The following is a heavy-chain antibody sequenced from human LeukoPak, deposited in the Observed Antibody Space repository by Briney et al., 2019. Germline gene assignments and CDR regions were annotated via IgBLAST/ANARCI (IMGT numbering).Heavy chain of an antibody. Sequence: GGSLRLSCVASGFTFSNYAVTWVRQAPGKGLEWVSTISGSGSSTNYADSVRGRFTFSRDNSKNTVYLQMNSLRAEDTAVYYCVGAAADTTPRPWGQGTLVTVSS. CDR3: VGAAADTTPRP. J-gene: IGHJ4*02. V-gene: IGHV3-23*01. CDR2: ISGSGSST. D-gene: IGHD6-13*01. CDR1: GFTFSNYA.